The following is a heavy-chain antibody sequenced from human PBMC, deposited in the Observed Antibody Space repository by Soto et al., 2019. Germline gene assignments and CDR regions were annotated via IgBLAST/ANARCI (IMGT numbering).Heavy chain of an antibody. D-gene: IGHD1-26*01. CDR2: ISSGSSYT. V-gene: IGHV3-11*06. Sequence: QVQLVESGGGLVKPGGSLRLSCAVSGFTFSDYYMTWIRQAPGKGLEWISYISSGSSYTNYADSVKGRFTISRDNAKNSLYLQMNSLRTDDTAVYFCARGRQVGNTGYYFDYWGQGTLVTVSS. J-gene: IGHJ4*02. CDR1: GFTFSDYY. CDR3: ARGRQVGNTGYYFDY.